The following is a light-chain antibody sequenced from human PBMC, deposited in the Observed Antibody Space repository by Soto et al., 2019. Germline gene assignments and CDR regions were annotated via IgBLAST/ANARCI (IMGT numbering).Light chain of an antibody. CDR3: QQLNSYPLT. CDR2: AAS. Sequence: IQLTQSPCSLSASVGDRVTITCRASQGISSYLAWYQQKPGKAPKLLINAASTLQSGVPARFSGSGSGTDFTLTISSLQPEDFATYYCQQLNSYPLTFGGGTKVDIK. J-gene: IGKJ4*01. V-gene: IGKV1-9*01. CDR1: QGISSY.